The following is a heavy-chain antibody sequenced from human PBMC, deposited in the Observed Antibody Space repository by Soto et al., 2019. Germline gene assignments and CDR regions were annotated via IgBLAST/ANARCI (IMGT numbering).Heavy chain of an antibody. Sequence: GTTLVNPTQTLTLTCTFSGFSLSTSGAGVGWIRQPPGKALEWLALIYWNDDKRYSPALKSRLTITKYTSKNQVVLAMTNMEPVDTDTYYCAHSFMDCSRGTCYSYYFDYWGQ. J-gene: IGHJ4*02. CDR1: GFSLSTSGAG. V-gene: IGHV2-5*01. CDR2: IYWNDDK. D-gene: IGHD2-15*01. CDR3: AHSFMDCSRGTCYSYYFDY.